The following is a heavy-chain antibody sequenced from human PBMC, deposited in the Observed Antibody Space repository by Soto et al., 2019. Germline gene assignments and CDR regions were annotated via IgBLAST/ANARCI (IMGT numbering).Heavy chain of an antibody. CDR1: GYTFTNNY. CDR2: INPRDVRK. V-gene: IGHV1-46*03. CDR3: ARAMYCTNGVCFDP. J-gene: IGHJ5*02. Sequence: GASVKVSCKTSGYTFTNNYIHWVRQAPGQGLEWMGVINPRDVRKTYAQKFQGRVTMTRDTSTSTVYMELSSLRSEDTAVYYCARAMYCTNGVCFDPWGQGTLVTVSS. D-gene: IGHD2-8*01.